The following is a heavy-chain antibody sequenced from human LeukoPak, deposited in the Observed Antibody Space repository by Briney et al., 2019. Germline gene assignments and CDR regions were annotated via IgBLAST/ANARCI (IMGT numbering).Heavy chain of an antibody. CDR2: ISSSGSTI. CDR3: AIVGRCGGYNFCYFDY. D-gene: IGHD5-24*01. Sequence: GGSLRLSCAASGFTFSDYYMSWIRQAPGKGLEWVSYISSSGSTIYYADSVKGRFTISRDNAKNSLYLQMNSLRAEDTAVYYCAIVGRCGGYNFCYFDYWGQGTLVTVSS. CDR1: GFTFSDYY. V-gene: IGHV3-11*01. J-gene: IGHJ4*02.